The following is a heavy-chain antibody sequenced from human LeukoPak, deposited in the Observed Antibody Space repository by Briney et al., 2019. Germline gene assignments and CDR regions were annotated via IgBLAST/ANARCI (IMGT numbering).Heavy chain of an antibody. Sequence: SGGSLRLSCAASGFTLSSYWMSWVRQAPGKGLEWVANIKQDGSEKYYVDSVKGRFTISRDNAKNSLYLQMNSLRAEDTAVYYCARDRVLRFFADVWGKGTTVTVSS. J-gene: IGHJ6*04. CDR2: IKQDGSEK. V-gene: IGHV3-7*01. CDR3: ARDRVLRFFADV. CDR1: GFTLSSYW. D-gene: IGHD3-3*01.